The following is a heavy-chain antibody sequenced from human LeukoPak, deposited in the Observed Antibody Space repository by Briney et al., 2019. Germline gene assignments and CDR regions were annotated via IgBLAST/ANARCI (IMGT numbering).Heavy chain of an antibody. CDR2: INPNSGGT. D-gene: IGHD1-26*01. CDR1: GYTFTGYY. CDR3: AGESLVGATLRNWFDP. V-gene: IGHV1-2*02. Sequence: PVASVKVSCKASGYTFTGYYMHWVRQAPGQGLEWMGWINPNSGGTNYAQKFQGRVTMTRDTSISTAYMELSRLRSDDTAVYYCAGESLVGATLRNWFDPWGQGTLVTVSS. J-gene: IGHJ5*02.